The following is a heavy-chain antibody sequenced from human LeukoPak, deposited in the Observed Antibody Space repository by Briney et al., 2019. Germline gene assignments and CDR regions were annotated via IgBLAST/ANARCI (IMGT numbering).Heavy chain of an antibody. CDR3: ARERYSSGWYWFDP. Sequence: GGSLRLSCAASGFTFSSYWMSWVRQAPGKGLEWVANIKQDGSEKYYVDSVKGRFTISRDNAKNSLYLQMNSLRAEDTAVYYCARERYSSGWYWFDPWGQGTLVTVSS. CDR1: GFTFSSYW. V-gene: IGHV3-7*01. D-gene: IGHD6-19*01. J-gene: IGHJ5*02. CDR2: IKQDGSEK.